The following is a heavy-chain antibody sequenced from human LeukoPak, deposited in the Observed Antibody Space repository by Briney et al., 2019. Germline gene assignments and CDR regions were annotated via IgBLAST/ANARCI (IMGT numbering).Heavy chain of an antibody. CDR2: ISSSSSTI. J-gene: IGHJ4*02. CDR3: ATQTVAGGY. V-gene: IGHV3-48*01. D-gene: IGHD1-14*01. Sequence: GGSLILSCAASGFAFSTYSMNWVRQSPGKGLEWLLYISSSSSTIYYADSVKGRFTISRDNAKNSLYLQMNSLRAEDTAVYYCATQTVAGGYWGQGTLVTVSS. CDR1: GFAFSTYS.